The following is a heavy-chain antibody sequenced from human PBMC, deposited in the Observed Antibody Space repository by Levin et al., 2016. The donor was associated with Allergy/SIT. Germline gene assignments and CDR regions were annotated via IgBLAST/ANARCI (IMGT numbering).Heavy chain of an antibody. D-gene: IGHD6-19*01. Sequence: ASVKVSCKTSGYTFSGYYIHWVRQAPGQGLEWMGRINPNSGGANYGQKFQGRVTMTRDTSVTTAYMELSSLTSDDTTVYYCARGGPVAAALDYWGQGTLVTVSS. J-gene: IGHJ4*02. CDR1: GYTFSGYY. CDR3: ARGGPVAAALDY. V-gene: IGHV1-2*06. CDR2: INPNSGGA.